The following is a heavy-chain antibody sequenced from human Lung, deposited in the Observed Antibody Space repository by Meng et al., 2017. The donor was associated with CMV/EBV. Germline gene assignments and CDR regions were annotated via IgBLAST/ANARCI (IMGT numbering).Heavy chain of an antibody. Sequence: QAQLGQSGGEVTKPGASVKVSCKASGYTFTNYGITWVRQAPGQGLEWMGWINAYNGDTNYAQTLQGRVTMTTDTSTSTAYMELRSLRSDDTAVYYCARVEVGITSGDYWGQGTLVTVSS. CDR1: GYTFTNYG. D-gene: IGHD1-26*01. CDR2: INAYNGDT. J-gene: IGHJ4*02. CDR3: ARVEVGITSGDY. V-gene: IGHV1-18*01.